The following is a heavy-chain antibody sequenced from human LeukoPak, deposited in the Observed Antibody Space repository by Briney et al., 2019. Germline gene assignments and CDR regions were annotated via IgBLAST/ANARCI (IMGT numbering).Heavy chain of an antibody. CDR3: ARERHYYDSSGYFGFDP. J-gene: IGHJ5*02. CDR2: IYYSGST. CDR1: DYSISSSYY. V-gene: IGHV4-38-2*02. D-gene: IGHD3-22*01. Sequence: KSSETLSLTCTVSDYSISSSYYWGWIRQPPGKGLEWFGIIYYSGSTYYNPSLKSRVTISVDTSKNQFSLKLSSVTAADTAVYYCARERHYYDSSGYFGFDPWGQGTLVTVSS.